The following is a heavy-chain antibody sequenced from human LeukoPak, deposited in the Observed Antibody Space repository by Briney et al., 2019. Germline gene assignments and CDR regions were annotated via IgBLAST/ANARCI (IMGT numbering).Heavy chain of an antibody. CDR2: IIPIFGTA. J-gene: IGHJ3*02. CDR1: GGTFSSYA. CDR3: ARDQSPYYGDYDLGAFDI. V-gene: IGHV1-69*13. Sequence: ASVKVSCKASGGTFSSYAISWVRQAPGQGLEWMGGIIPIFGTANYAQKFQGRVTITADESTSTAYMELSSLRSEDTAVYYCARDQSPYYGDYDLGAFDIWGQRTMVTVSS. D-gene: IGHD4-17*01.